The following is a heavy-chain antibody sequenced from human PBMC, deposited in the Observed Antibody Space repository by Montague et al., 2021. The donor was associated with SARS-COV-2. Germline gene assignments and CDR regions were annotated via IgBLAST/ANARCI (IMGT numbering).Heavy chain of an antibody. Sequence: SETLSLTCIVSGGSVSSGRYYWSWIRQPPGKGLEWSGYIYYSGSTNYNPSLKSRVTISVDTSKNQFSLKLSSVTAADTAVYYCERDPWRITIFGVVTRYGMDGWGQGTTVTVSS. J-gene: IGHJ6*02. CDR2: IYYSGST. D-gene: IGHD3-3*01. V-gene: IGHV4-61*01. CDR3: ERDPWRITIFGVVTRYGMDG. CDR1: GGSVSSGRYY.